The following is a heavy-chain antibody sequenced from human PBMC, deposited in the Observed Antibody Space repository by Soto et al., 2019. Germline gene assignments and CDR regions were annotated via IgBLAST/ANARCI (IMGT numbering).Heavy chain of an antibody. V-gene: IGHV3-21*01. D-gene: IGHD5-18*01. CDR3: AREGFTVDTAMALDY. Sequence: PGGSLRLSCAASGFTFSSYSMNWVRQAPGKGLEWVSSISSSSSYIYYADSVKGRFTISRDNSKNTLYLQMNSLRAEDTAVYYCAREGFTVDTAMALDYWGQGTLVTVSS. CDR2: ISSSSSYI. J-gene: IGHJ4*02. CDR1: GFTFSSYS.